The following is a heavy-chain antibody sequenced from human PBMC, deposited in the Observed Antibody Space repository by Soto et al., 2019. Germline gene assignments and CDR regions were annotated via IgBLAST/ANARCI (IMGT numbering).Heavy chain of an antibody. J-gene: IGHJ6*02. V-gene: IGHV1-3*01. Sequence: GASVKVSCKSSRYTFTSYAVHWVRQAPVQSLEWMAWVKAANGKTKNSQRFQGKVTITRDTSASTAYLELSSLRSEDTAVYFCARDFSLEVSSGYSDYYYYGMDVWGQGTRVTVSS. CDR2: VKAANGKT. CDR1: RYTFTSYA. D-gene: IGHD3-22*01. CDR3: ARDFSLEVSSGYSDYYYYGMDV.